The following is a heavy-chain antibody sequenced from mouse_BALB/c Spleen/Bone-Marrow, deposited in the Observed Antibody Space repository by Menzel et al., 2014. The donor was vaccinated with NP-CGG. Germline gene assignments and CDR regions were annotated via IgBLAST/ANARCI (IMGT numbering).Heavy chain of an antibody. CDR1: GFTFSSFG. D-gene: IGHD4-1*01. CDR3: TRGGNWEDFDY. Sequence: EVKLVESGGGLVLPGGSRKLPCAASGFTFSSFGMHWVRQAPEKGPEWVAYISSGSSPIFYADTVKGRFTISRDNPKNTLFLQMTSLRSEDTAIYYCTRGGNWEDFDYWGQGTTLTVSS. CDR2: ISSGSSPI. J-gene: IGHJ2*01. V-gene: IGHV5-17*02.